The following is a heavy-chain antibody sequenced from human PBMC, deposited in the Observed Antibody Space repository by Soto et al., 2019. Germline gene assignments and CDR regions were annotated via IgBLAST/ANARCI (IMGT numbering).Heavy chain of an antibody. D-gene: IGHD2-15*01. CDR1: GYTITIYG. Sequence: ASVNVSCKTSGYTITIYGISWVRQAPGQGLEWMGWISAYNGNTNYAQKLQGRVTMTTDTSTSTAYMELRSLRSDDTAVYYCAITVVPVRYYGMDVWGQGTTVTVSS. CDR3: AITVVPVRYYGMDV. J-gene: IGHJ6*02. V-gene: IGHV1-18*01. CDR2: ISAYNGNT.